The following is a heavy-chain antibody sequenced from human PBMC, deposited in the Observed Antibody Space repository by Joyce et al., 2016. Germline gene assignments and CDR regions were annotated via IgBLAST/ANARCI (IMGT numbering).Heavy chain of an antibody. J-gene: IGHJ3*01. CDR3: ARPQGMATATGDDAYDL. D-gene: IGHD5-24*01. CDR1: GCSITSTNRF. Sequence: LKLQESGPGLLKPSETLSLTCSVSGCSITSTNRFWVWIRQPPGKGLEWIGTISSSETTYHNPYLKSRATFSVDRSKNQFSLILSSVSAADTAVYYCARPQGMATATGDDAYDLWGQGTTVIVSS. CDR2: ISSSETT. V-gene: IGHV4-39*07.